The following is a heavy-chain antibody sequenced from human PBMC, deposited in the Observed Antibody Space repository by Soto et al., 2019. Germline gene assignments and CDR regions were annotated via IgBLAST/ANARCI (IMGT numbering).Heavy chain of an antibody. Sequence: ASVKVSCKASGYIFINYGITWVRQAPGQGLEWMGWISGYNGNTKYADKLQGRVTMTTDTSTTTAYMELMSLRSDDTAVYYCARNEITADNWLESWGKGSLVTASS. V-gene: IGHV1-18*01. D-gene: IGHD1-20*01. J-gene: IGHJ4*02. CDR1: GYIFINYG. CDR3: ARNEITADNWLES. CDR2: ISGYNGNT.